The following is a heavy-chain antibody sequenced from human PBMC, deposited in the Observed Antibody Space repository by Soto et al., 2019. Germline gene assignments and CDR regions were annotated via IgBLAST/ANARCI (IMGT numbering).Heavy chain of an antibody. CDR3: VKDGLTSVFGLVHDGSDI. CDR1: GFSFGDYG. J-gene: IGHJ3*02. Sequence: EVQLVESGGGMVQPGRSLRLSCVASGFSFGDYGMHWVRQAPGRRPEWVSGISWNSGNIGYAETVKGRFTISRDNAKNSLYLQMNSLRAEDTALYYCVKDGLTSVFGLVHDGSDIWGHGTTVTVSS. D-gene: IGHD3-3*01. V-gene: IGHV3-9*01. CDR2: ISWNSGNI.